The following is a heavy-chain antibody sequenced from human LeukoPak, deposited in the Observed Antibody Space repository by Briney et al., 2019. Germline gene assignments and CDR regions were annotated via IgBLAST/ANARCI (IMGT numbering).Heavy chain of an antibody. CDR1: GFTFSSYW. CDR3: ARFRLTVTTYAHLDY. J-gene: IGHJ4*02. CDR2: INSDGSST. V-gene: IGHV3-74*01. D-gene: IGHD4-17*01. Sequence: GGSLRLSCAASGFTFSSYWMHWVRQAPGKGLVWVSRINSDGSSTSYADSVKGRFTISRDNAKNSLYLQMNSLRAEDTAVYYCARFRLTVTTYAHLDYWGQGTLVTVSS.